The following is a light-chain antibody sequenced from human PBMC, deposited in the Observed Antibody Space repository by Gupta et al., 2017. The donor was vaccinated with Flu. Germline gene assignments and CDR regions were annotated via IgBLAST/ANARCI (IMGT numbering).Light chain of an antibody. Sequence: QSALTQPASVSGSPGQSITISCTGTTSDVGGYNSVSWYQQRPGTAPKLMIYDVSNRPSGISNRFSGSKSGNTASLTISGLQAEDEADYYCSYTSGSTLVVAFGGGTKLTVL. J-gene: IGLJ2*01. CDR3: CSYTSGSTLVVA. CDR2: DVS. CDR1: TSDVGGYNS. V-gene: IGLV2-14*01.